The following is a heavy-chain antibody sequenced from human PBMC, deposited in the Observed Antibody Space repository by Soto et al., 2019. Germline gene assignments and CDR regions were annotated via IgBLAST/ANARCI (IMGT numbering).Heavy chain of an antibody. J-gene: IGHJ4*02. V-gene: IGHV3-30-3*01. CDR3: ARDDDGWSECDLGY. CDR2: ISRDGRNA. D-gene: IGHD3-3*01. Sequence: QVQLVESGGGVVQPGTSLTLSCAASGFTFRQHLMHWFCQTPGKGLEWMTCISRDGRNAYYANSVKGRFTIARDNSRNTLDLERNSLRVEDTAVYYSARDDDGWSECDLGYWCQGTPVIVSS. CDR1: GFTFRQHL.